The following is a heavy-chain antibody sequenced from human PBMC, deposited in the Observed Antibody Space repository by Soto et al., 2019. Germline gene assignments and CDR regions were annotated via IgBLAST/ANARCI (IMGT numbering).Heavy chain of an antibody. D-gene: IGHD3-3*01. CDR2: IYYSGST. CDR1: GGSVSSGGYY. V-gene: IGHV4-31*11. Sequence: SISCALCGGSVSSGGYYWRWIRQHPGKGLEWIGYIYYSGSTYYNPSLKSRVTISVDTSKNQFSLKLSSVTAADTAVYYCARVIDFWSGYQEYYFDYWGQGTLVTVSS. J-gene: IGHJ4*02. CDR3: ARVIDFWSGYQEYYFDY.